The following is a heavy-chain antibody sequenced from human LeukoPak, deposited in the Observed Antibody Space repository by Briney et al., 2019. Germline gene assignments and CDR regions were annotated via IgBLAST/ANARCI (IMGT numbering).Heavy chain of an antibody. CDR1: GYTFTNYY. CDR2: INPSDIST. Sequence: ASVKVSCKASGYTFTNYYIHWVRQAPGQGLEWMGIINPSDISTSYAQKFQGRVSMTRDMSTSTVYMELRSLRSEDTALYYCARDPLDSSASIVPFDYWGQGTLVTVSS. CDR3: ARDPLDSSASIVPFDY. J-gene: IGHJ4*02. V-gene: IGHV1-46*01. D-gene: IGHD3-22*01.